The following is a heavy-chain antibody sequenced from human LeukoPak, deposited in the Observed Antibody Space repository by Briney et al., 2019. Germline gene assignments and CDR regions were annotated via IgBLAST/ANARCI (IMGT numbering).Heavy chain of an antibody. J-gene: IGHJ4*02. CDR1: GLTFSSHG. CDR2: IWYDGSKM. V-gene: IGHV3-33*01. CDR3: ARDYSYGTLDY. Sequence: GGALRLSCVASGLTFSSHGFHWVRQAPGKGREWVAVIWYDGSKMYYADSVKGRFTISRDDPKNTLYLQMNSLRAEDTAVYFCARDYSYGTLDYWGQGTLVTVSS. D-gene: IGHD3-16*02.